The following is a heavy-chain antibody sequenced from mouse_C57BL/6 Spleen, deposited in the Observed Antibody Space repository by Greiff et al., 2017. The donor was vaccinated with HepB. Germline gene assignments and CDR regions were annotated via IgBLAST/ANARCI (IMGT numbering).Heavy chain of an antibody. D-gene: IGHD3-1*01. Sequence: EVKLVESEGGLVQPGSSMKLSCTASGFTFSDYYMAWVRQVPEKGLEWVANINYDGSSTYYLDSLKSRFIISRDNAKNILYLQMSSLKSEDTATYYCAREGTPYYFDYWGQGTTLTVSS. V-gene: IGHV5-16*01. CDR1: GFTFSDYY. J-gene: IGHJ2*01. CDR3: AREGTPYYFDY. CDR2: INYDGSST.